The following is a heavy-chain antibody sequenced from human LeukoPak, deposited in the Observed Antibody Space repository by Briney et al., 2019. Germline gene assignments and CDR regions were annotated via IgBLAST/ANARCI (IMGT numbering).Heavy chain of an antibody. V-gene: IGHV3-23*01. J-gene: IGHJ4*02. CDR3: AKNPMKFRIAVGLDY. CDR1: GFTFSSYA. D-gene: IGHD6-19*01. CDR2: ISGSGGST. Sequence: GGSLRLSCAASGFTFSSYAMSWVRQAPGKGLEWVSAISGSGGSTYYADSAKGRFTISRDNSKNTLYLQMNSLRAEDTAVYYCAKNPMKFRIAVGLDYWGQGTLVTVSS.